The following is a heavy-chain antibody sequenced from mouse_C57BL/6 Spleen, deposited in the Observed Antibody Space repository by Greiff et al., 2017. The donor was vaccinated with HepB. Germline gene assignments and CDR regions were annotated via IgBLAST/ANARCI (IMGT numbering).Heavy chain of an antibody. CDR2: IYPGNSDT. CDR1: GYTFTSYW. J-gene: IGHJ3*01. V-gene: IGHV1-5*01. D-gene: IGHD2-5*01. CDR3: TYSNYLEFAY. Sequence: EVQLVESGTVLARPGASVKMSCKTSGYTFTSYWMHWVKQRPGQGLEWIGAIYPGNSDTSYNQKFKGKAKLTAVTSASTAYMELSSLTNEDSAVYYCTYSNYLEFAYWGQGTLVTVSA.